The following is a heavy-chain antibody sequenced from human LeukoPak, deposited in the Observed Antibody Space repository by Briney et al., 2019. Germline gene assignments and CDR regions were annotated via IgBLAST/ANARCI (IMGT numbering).Heavy chain of an antibody. V-gene: IGHV3-9*01. J-gene: IGHJ6*02. D-gene: IGHD1-26*01. Sequence: GGSLRLSCAATGFSFIDYAMHWVRQIPGKGLEWVSPISWNGGSTAYADSVKGRFTISRDNTKNSLFLQLSNLRPEDTALYYCAKHLRATNTFTFFGLDVWGQGTTVTVSS. CDR2: ISWNGGST. CDR3: AKHLRATNTFTFFGLDV. CDR1: GFSFIDYA.